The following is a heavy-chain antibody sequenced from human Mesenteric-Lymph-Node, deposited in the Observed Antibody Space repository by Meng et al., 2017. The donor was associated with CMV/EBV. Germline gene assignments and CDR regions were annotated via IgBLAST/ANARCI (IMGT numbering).Heavy chain of an antibody. V-gene: IGHV3-64*02. J-gene: IGHJ6*02. CDR1: GFTFSSYA. Sequence: GESLKISCAASGFTFSSYAMHWVRQAPGKGLEYVSAISSNGGSTYYADSVKGRFTISRDNSKTTLYLQMGSLRAEDMAVYYCARGGMDVWGQGTTVTVSS. CDR2: ISSNGGST. CDR3: ARGGMDV.